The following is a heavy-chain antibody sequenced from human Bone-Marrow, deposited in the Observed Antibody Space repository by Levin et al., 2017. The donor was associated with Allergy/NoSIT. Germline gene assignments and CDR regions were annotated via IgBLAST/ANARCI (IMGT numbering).Heavy chain of an antibody. CDR3: ARELVGDYYDSSGYID. Sequence: LSLTCAASGFTFSSYEMNWVRQAPGKGLEWVSYISSSGSTIYYADSVKGRFTISRDNAKNSLYLQMNSLRAEDTAVYYCARELVGDYYDSSGYIDWGQGTLVTVSS. V-gene: IGHV3-48*03. CDR2: ISSSGSTI. D-gene: IGHD3-22*01. CDR1: GFTFSSYE. J-gene: IGHJ4*02.